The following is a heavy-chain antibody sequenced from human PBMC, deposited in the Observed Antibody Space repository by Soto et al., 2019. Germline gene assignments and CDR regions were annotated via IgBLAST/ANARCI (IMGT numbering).Heavy chain of an antibody. Sequence: PGGSLRLSCAASGFTFSSYSMNWVRQSPGKGLEWVSSISSSSSYIYYADSVKGRFTISRDNAKNSLYLQMNSLRAEDTAVYYCARGCSLSFRSHRSPLNWFDPWGQGTLVTVSS. J-gene: IGHJ5*02. CDR3: ARGCSLSFRSHRSPLNWFDP. V-gene: IGHV3-21*01. CDR1: GFTFSSYS. D-gene: IGHD3-10*02. CDR2: ISSSSSYI.